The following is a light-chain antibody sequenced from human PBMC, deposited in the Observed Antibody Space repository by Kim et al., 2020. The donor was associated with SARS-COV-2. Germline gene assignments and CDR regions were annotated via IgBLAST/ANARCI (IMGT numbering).Light chain of an antibody. CDR2: KAS. CDR3: QHYNSRMT. V-gene: IGKV1-5*03. Sequence: DIQMTQSPSTLSASVGDRVTITCRASQTVGNWLAWYQQKPGRAPKVLIYKASTLESGVPSRFSGSGSGTEFTLTITSLQPDDVATYFCQHYNSRMTFGQGTKVDIK. CDR1: QTVGNW. J-gene: IGKJ1*01.